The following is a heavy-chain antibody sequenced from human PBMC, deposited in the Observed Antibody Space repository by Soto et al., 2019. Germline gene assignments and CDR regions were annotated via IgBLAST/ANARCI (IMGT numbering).Heavy chain of an antibody. CDR3: ANTESVLVAAGFDS. CDR1: GVSIKSDNW. D-gene: IGHD2-15*01. J-gene: IGHJ4*02. CDR2: IYHSGST. Sequence: QVQLQESGPRLAKPSETLALVCSVSGVSIKSDNWWSWVRQSPGGGLEWIGEIYHSGSTTYHPSLNSLVTMSVDKSQNLFSLRLTSVTAADTAIYYCANTESVLVAAGFDSWSQGILVTVSS. V-gene: IGHV4-4*02.